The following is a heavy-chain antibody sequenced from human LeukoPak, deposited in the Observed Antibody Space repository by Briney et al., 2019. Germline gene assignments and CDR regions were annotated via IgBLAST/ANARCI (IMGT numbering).Heavy chain of an antibody. D-gene: IGHD2-2*01. V-gene: IGHV4-34*01. CDR1: GGSFSGYY. CDR3: ARQRDIVVVPAAPDFDY. CDR2: INHSGST. Sequence: PSETLSLTCAVYGGSFSGYYWSWIRQPPGKGLEWSGEINHSGSTNYNPSLKSRVTISVDTSKNQFSLKLSSVTAADTAVYYCARQRDIVVVPAAPDFDYWGQGTLVTVSS. J-gene: IGHJ4*02.